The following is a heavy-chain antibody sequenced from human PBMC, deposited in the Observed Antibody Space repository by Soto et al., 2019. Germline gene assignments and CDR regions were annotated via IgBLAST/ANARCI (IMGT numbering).Heavy chain of an antibody. J-gene: IGHJ4*02. CDR2: MNPNSGST. CDR1: GYTFTGYE. D-gene: IGHD3-22*01. CDR3: ARAAYYYESSGYYPGDY. Sequence: GASVKVSCKASGYTFTGYEINWVRQATGQGLEWMGWMNPNSGSTGYAQKFQGRVTFIRDTSASTVYMEVSSLRSEGTAVYYCARAAYYYESSGYYPGDYWGQGTLVTVSS. V-gene: IGHV1-8*01.